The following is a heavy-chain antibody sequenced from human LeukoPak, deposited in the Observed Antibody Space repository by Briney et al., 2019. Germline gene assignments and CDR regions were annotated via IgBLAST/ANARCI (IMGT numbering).Heavy chain of an antibody. V-gene: IGHV1-18*01. CDR1: GYTFTSYG. J-gene: IGHJ5*02. Sequence: ASVKVSCKASGYTFTSYGISLVRQAPGQGLEWMGWISAYKGNTNYAQKLQGRVTMTTDTSTSTAYMELRSLRSDDTAVYYCARARITMIVVALPPRTSWFDPWGQGTLVTVSS. CDR2: ISAYKGNT. D-gene: IGHD3-22*01. CDR3: ARARITMIVVALPPRTSWFDP.